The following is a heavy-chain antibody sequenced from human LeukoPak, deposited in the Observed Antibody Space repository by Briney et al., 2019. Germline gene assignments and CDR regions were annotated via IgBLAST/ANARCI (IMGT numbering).Heavy chain of an antibody. CDR1: GFTFSSYG. Sequence: GGSLRLSCAASGFTFSSYGMHWVRQAPGKGLEWVAVISYDGSNKYYADSVKGRFTISRDNSKNTLYLQMNSLRAEDTAVYQCAKDRSSTSAGNGDWGQGTLVTVSS. CDR2: ISYDGSNK. V-gene: IGHV3-30*18. J-gene: IGHJ4*02. CDR3: AKDRSSTSAGNGD. D-gene: IGHD2-2*01.